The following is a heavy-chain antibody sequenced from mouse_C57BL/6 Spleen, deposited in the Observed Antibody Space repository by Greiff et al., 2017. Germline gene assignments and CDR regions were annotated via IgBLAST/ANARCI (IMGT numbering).Heavy chain of an antibody. Sequence: VESEGGLVQPGSSMKLSCTASGFTFSDYYMAWVRQVPEKGLEWVANINYDGSSTYYLDSLKSRFIISRDNAKNILYLQMSSLKSEDTATDYCAREGRPRNYCDYGGQGTTLTVSS. CDR1: GFTFSDYY. V-gene: IGHV5-16*01. CDR3: AREGRPRNYCDY. CDR2: INYDGSST. J-gene: IGHJ2*01.